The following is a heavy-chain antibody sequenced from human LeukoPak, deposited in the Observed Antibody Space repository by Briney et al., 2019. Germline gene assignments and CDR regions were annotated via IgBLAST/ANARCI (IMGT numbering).Heavy chain of an antibody. CDR2: ISGSGGST. CDR3: AKWGLVVPAAADY. CDR1: GFTFSSYA. Sequence: GGSLRLSCAASGFTFSSYAMSWVSQAPGKGLEWVSAISGSGGSTYYADSVKGRFTISRDNSKNTLYLQMNSLRAEDTAVYYCAKWGLVVPAAADYWGQGTLVTVSS. D-gene: IGHD2-2*01. J-gene: IGHJ4*02. V-gene: IGHV3-23*01.